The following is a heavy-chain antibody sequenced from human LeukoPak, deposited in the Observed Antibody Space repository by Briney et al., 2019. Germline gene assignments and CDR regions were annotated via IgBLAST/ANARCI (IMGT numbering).Heavy chain of an antibody. CDR3: ARHGSITMVRGRLRYYYMDV. V-gene: IGHV3-53*01. Sequence: PGGSLRLSCAASGFTVSSNYMSWVRQAPGKGLEWVSVIYSGGSTYYADSVKGRFTISRDNSKNTLCLQMNSLRAEDTAVYYCARHGSITMVRGRLRYYYMDVWGKGTTVTISS. CDR2: IYSGGST. CDR1: GFTVSSNY. J-gene: IGHJ6*03. D-gene: IGHD3-10*01.